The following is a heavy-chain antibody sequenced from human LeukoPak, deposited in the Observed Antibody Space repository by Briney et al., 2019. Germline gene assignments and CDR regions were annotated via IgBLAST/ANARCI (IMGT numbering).Heavy chain of an antibody. V-gene: IGHV3-74*01. CDR1: GFTFGSYW. CDR2: INSDGSST. CDR3: ARGGIEVAGYVEF. D-gene: IGHD6-19*01. Sequence: GGSLRLSCAASGFTFGSYWMHWVRQAPGKGLVWVSRINSDGSSTTYADSMKGRFTISRDNAKNTLYLQMNSLRAEDTAVYYCARGGIEVAGYVEFWGQGTLATVSS. J-gene: IGHJ4*02.